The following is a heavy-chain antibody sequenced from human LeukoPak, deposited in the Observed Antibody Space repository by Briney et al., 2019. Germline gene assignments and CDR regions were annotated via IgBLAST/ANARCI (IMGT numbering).Heavy chain of an antibody. D-gene: IGHD2-8*01. CDR2: ISSSSSYI. V-gene: IGHV3-21*04. J-gene: IGHJ6*02. CDR3: AGEGYCTNGVCFEYYYGMDV. Sequence: GGSLRLSCAASGFTFSSYGMNWVRQAPGKGLEWVSSISSSSSYIYYADSVKGRFTISRDNAKNSLYLQMNSLRAEDTAVYYCAGEGYCTNGVCFEYYYGMDVWGQGTTVTVSS. CDR1: GFTFSSYG.